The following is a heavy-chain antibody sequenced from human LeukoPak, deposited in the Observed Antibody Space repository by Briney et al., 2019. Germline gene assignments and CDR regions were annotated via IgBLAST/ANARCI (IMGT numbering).Heavy chain of an antibody. J-gene: IGHJ4*02. CDR1: GGSISSGYY. CDR3: ARVDRRWRTFDY. V-gene: IGHV4-38-2*02. Sequence: SQTLSLTCTVSGGSISSGYYWGWIRQPPGKGLEWIGSIYHSGSTYYNPSLKSRVPISVDTSKNQFSLKLSSVTAADTAVYYCARVDRRWRTFDYWGQGTLVTVSS. D-gene: IGHD5-24*01. CDR2: IYHSGST.